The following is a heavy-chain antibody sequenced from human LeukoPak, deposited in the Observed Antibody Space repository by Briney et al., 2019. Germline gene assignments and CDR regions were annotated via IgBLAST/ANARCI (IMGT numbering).Heavy chain of an antibody. CDR2: INSDGSST. Sequence: GGSLRLSCAASGFTFSSYWMHWVRQAPGKGLVWVSRINSDGSSTSYADSVKGRFTTSRDNAKNTLYLQMNSLRAEDTAVYYCARETLWFGELYDYWGQGTLVTVSS. V-gene: IGHV3-74*01. CDR1: GFTFSSYW. J-gene: IGHJ4*02. CDR3: ARETLWFGELYDY. D-gene: IGHD3-10*01.